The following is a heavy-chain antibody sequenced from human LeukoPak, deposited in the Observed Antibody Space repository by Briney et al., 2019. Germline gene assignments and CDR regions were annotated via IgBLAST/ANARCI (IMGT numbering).Heavy chain of an antibody. CDR2: ISWNSGSI. CDR3: AKDKRFGGYMDV. D-gene: IGHD3-3*01. Sequence: PGGSLRLSRAASGFTFDDYAMHWVRQAPGKGLEWVSGISWNSGSIGYADSVKGRFTISRDNAKNSLYLQMNSLRAEDMALYYCAKDKRFGGYMDVWGKGTTVTVSS. J-gene: IGHJ6*03. CDR1: GFTFDDYA. V-gene: IGHV3-9*03.